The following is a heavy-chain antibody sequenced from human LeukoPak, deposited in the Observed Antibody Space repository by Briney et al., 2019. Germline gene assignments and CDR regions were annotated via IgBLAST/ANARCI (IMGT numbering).Heavy chain of an antibody. V-gene: IGHV3-7*01. CDR3: ARGWNYAFRFDD. D-gene: IGHD3-3*01. CDR2: IKQDGGEK. J-gene: IGHJ4*02. CDR1: GFTFSDYW. Sequence: GGSLRLSCAASGFTFSDYWMTWVRQAPGKGLEWVAHIKQDGGEKYYVDSVRGRFTISRDNANNLVFLQMNSLRAEDTAVYYCARGWNYAFRFDDWGQGTLVTVSS.